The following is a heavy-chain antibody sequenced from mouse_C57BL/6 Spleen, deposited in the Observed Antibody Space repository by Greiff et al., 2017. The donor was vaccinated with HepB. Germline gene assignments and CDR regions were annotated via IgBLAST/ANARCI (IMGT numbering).Heavy chain of an antibody. Sequence: VKLMESGAELMKPGASVKLSCKATGYTFTGYWIEWVKQRPGHGLEWIGEILPGSGSTNYNEKFKGKATFTADTSSNTAYMQLSSLTTEDSAIDYCARREFITTVVATDYYAMDYWGQGTSVTVSS. CDR1: GYTFTGYW. V-gene: IGHV1-9*01. CDR2: ILPGSGST. J-gene: IGHJ4*01. D-gene: IGHD1-1*01. CDR3: ARREFITTVVATDYYAMDY.